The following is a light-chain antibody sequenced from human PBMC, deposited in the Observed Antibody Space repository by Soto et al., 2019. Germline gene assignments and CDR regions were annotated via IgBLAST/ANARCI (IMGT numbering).Light chain of an antibody. J-gene: IGKJ2*01. Sequence: IVMTQSPVTLSASPGERAIFSCRASQSVGSNIAWYQQKPGQSPRLLVYDASTRATAIPARFSGSGSGTEFTLTINTLQPEDFAVYYCQQYYQWPSYTFGQGTKVDIK. V-gene: IGKV3-15*01. CDR2: DAS. CDR3: QQYYQWPSYT. CDR1: QSVGSN.